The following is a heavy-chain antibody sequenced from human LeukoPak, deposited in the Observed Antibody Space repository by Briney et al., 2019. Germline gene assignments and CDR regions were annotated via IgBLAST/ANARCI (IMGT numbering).Heavy chain of an antibody. Sequence: GGSLRLSCAASGFTFSSYAMSWVRQAPGKGLEWVSAISGSGGSTYYADSVKGRFTISRDSSKNTLYLQMNSLRAEDTAVYYCANIYGDYGAGYFQHWGQGTLVTVSS. CDR2: ISGSGGST. CDR1: GFTFSSYA. D-gene: IGHD4-17*01. CDR3: ANIYGDYGAGYFQH. J-gene: IGHJ1*01. V-gene: IGHV3-23*01.